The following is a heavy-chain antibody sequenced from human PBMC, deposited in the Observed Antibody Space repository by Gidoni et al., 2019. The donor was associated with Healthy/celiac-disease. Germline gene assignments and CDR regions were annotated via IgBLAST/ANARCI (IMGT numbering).Heavy chain of an antibody. D-gene: IGHD3-3*02. J-gene: IGHJ3*02. CDR1: GFPFSSYA. CDR2: ISYDGSNK. CDR3: ATGFSSIPDAFDI. V-gene: IGHV3-30-3*01. Sequence: QVQLVESGGGVVQPGRSLRLSCAASGFPFSSYAMHWVRQAPGKGLEWVAVISYDGSNKYYADSVKGRFTISRDNSKNTLYLQMNSLRAEDTAVYYCATGFSSIPDAFDIWGQGTMVTVSS.